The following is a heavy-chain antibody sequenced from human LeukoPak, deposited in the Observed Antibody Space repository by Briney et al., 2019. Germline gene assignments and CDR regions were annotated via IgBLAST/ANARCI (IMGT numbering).Heavy chain of an antibody. D-gene: IGHD2-15*01. Sequence: PGGSLRLSCAASGSTVSSNYMSWVRQAPGKGLEYVSAISSTGGSTYYANSVKGRFTISRDNSKNTLYLQMGSLRAEDMAVYYCARAEYCSGGSCTMSFWLDGMDVWGQGTTVTVSS. V-gene: IGHV3-64*01. J-gene: IGHJ6*02. CDR3: ARAEYCSGGSCTMSFWLDGMDV. CDR1: GSTVSSNY. CDR2: ISSTGGST.